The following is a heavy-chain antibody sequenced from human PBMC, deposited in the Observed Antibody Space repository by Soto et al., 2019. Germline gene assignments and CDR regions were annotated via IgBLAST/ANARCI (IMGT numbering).Heavy chain of an antibody. CDR2: INHRGSL. CDR3: ARELPQRQGRNMDV. J-gene: IGHJ6*02. CDR1: GGSMTSGDQY. Sequence: PSETLSLTCTVTGGSMTSGDQYWTWIRHRPGEGLEWFGYINHRGSLYYNPSLKSRVPMSVGTSKNQFSLNLSSVTAADTAVYYCARELPQRQGRNMDVWGQGTTVTVSS. D-gene: IGHD1-1*01. V-gene: IGHV4-31*03.